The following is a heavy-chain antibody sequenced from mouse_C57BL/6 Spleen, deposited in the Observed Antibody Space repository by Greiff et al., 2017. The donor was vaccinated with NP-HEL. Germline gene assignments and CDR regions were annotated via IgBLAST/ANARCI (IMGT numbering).Heavy chain of an antibody. CDR1: GFTFSSYA. J-gene: IGHJ2*01. D-gene: IGHD2-1*01. CDR3: ARGGGLLPFDY. Sequence: EVQGVESGGGLVKPGGSLKLSCAASGFTFSSYAMSWVRQTPEKRLEWVATISDGGSYTYYPDNVKGRFTISRDNAKNNLYLQMSHLKSEDTAMYYCARGGGLLPFDYWGQGTTLTVSS. CDR2: ISDGGSYT. V-gene: IGHV5-4*01.